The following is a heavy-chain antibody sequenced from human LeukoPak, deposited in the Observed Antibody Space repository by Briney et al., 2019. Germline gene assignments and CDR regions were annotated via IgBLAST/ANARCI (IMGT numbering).Heavy chain of an antibody. CDR2: IYHSGST. J-gene: IGHJ4*02. CDR3: ARRGIARREGSFDY. CDR1: GYSISSGYY. D-gene: IGHD6-13*01. Sequence: SETLSLTCTVSGYSISSGYYWGWMRQPPGKGLEWIGSIYHSGSTYYNPSLKSRVTISVDTSKNQFPLKLSSVTAADTAVYYCARRGIARREGSFDYWGQGTLVTVSS. V-gene: IGHV4-38-2*02.